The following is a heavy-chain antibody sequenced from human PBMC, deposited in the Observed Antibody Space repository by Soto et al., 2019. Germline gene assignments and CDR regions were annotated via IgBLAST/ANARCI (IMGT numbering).Heavy chain of an antibody. CDR1: GFGVSNNY. CDR2: INSGGNT. J-gene: IGHJ6*02. CDR3: ARGGDIYCYGEYYYYVMDV. Sequence: EVQLVESGGGLVQPGGSLRLSCAASGFGVSNNYMSWVRQAPGKGLEWVSAINSGGNTYYADSVKGRFTISRDNSKNAVYLQMNSVGAEDTAVYYCARGGDIYCYGEYYYYVMDVWGQGTTVTVSS. V-gene: IGHV3-66*01. D-gene: IGHD3-16*02.